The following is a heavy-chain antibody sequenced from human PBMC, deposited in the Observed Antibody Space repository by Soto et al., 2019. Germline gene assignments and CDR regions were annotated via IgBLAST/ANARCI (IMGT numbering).Heavy chain of an antibody. J-gene: IGHJ6*02. V-gene: IGHV4-59*01. Sequence: SETLSLTCTVSGGSIRSYYWSWIRQPPGKGLEWIGYIYYSGSTNYNPSLKSRVTISVDTSKNQFSLKLSSVTAADTAVYYCARDRIDYGDYYYYGMDVWGQGTTVTVSS. CDR2: IYYSGST. CDR3: ARDRIDYGDYYYYGMDV. D-gene: IGHD4-17*01. CDR1: GGSIRSYY.